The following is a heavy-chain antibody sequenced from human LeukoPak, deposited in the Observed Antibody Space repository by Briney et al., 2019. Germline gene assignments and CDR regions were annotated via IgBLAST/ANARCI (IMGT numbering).Heavy chain of an antibody. Sequence: SETLSLTCTVSGGSISSSSYYWGWIRQPPGKGLEWIGSIYYSGSTYYNPSLKSRVTISVDTSKNQFSLKLSSVTAADTAVYYCARYSMTTVPSRWGQGTLATVSS. V-gene: IGHV4-39*07. J-gene: IGHJ4*02. D-gene: IGHD4-17*01. CDR3: ARYSMTTVPSR. CDR2: IYYSGST. CDR1: GGSISSSSYY.